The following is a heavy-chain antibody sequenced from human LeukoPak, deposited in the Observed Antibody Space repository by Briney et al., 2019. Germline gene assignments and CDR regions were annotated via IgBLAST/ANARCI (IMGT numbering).Heavy chain of an antibody. CDR3: ARDPSPPYYDSSGYPY. CDR1: GFTFSSYA. J-gene: IGHJ4*02. D-gene: IGHD3-22*01. V-gene: IGHV3-21*01. Sequence: GGSLRLSCAASGFTFSSYAVNWVRQAPGKGLEWVSSISSSSSYIYYADSVKGRFTISRDNAKNSLYLQMNSLRAEDTAVYYCARDPSPPYYDSSGYPYWGQGTLVTISS. CDR2: ISSSSSYI.